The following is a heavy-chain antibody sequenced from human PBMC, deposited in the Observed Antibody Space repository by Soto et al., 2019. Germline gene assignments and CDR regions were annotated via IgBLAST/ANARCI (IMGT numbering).Heavy chain of an antibody. J-gene: IGHJ5*02. CDR3: AKGDNLGPKTGYAFDP. Sequence: PTQTLSLTCAISGDSVSSNTASWNWIRQSPSRGLEWLGRTYFRSKWYNDYAVSVKSRIIINPGTSTNQFSLQLNSVTPEDTAVYFCAKGDNLGPKTGYAFDPWGQGIMVTVSS. CDR2: TYFRSKWYN. D-gene: IGHD5-12*01. CDR1: GDSVSSNTAS. V-gene: IGHV6-1*01.